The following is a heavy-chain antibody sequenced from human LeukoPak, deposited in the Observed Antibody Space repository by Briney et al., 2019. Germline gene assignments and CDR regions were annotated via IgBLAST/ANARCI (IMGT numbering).Heavy chain of an antibody. Sequence: PGGSLRLSCAASGFTFSTYGMHWVRQAPGKGLEWVAVMWSDRITKYFGDSVKGRFAISRDNYKNTLYLQTNSLRAEDTALYYCAKHHYYDSSGSPTYAFDIWGQGTMVTVSS. CDR3: AKHHYYDSSGSPTYAFDI. D-gene: IGHD3-22*01. J-gene: IGHJ3*02. V-gene: IGHV3-33*06. CDR2: MWSDRITK. CDR1: GFTFSTYG.